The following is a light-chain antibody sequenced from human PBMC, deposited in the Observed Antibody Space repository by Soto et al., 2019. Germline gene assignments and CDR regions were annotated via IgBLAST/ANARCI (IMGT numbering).Light chain of an antibody. Sequence: EIVLTQSPGTLSLSPGERATLSCRASQSVTRTYLAWYQQTPGQAPRLLIYGAANRATGVPDRFSGSGSGTDFTLTISGLEPEDFAVYYCHQYDRSPFTFGXGTRXXX. V-gene: IGKV3-20*01. CDR3: HQYDRSPFT. J-gene: IGKJ5*01. CDR2: GAA. CDR1: QSVTRTY.